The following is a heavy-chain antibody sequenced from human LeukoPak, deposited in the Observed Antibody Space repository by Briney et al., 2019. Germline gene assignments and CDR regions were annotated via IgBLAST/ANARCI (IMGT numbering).Heavy chain of an antibody. D-gene: IGHD3-22*01. J-gene: IGHJ6*02. V-gene: IGHV3-30*03. CDR1: GFSFSTYG. CDR2: ISYDGVVK. CDR3: ARDPRYYDSSGYYYVDYYYYYGMDV. Sequence: GGSLRLSCAASGFSFSTYGMHWVRQAPGKGLEWVALISYDGVVKYYADSVKGRFTISRDNAKNTLYLQMNSLRAEDTAVYYCARDPRYYDSSGYYYVDYYYYYGMDVWGQGTTVTVSS.